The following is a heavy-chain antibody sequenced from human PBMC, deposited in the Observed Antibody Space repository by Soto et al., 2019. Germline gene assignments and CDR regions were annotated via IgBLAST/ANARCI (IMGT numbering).Heavy chain of an antibody. CDR1: GDSVISGDYY. V-gene: IGHV4-61*08. J-gene: IGHJ5*02. Sequence: PSETLSRTCSVSGDSVISGDYYWSWIRQPAGKGLEWIGHVYFSVSTNYIPCLKIRLTMSVDTAKNQFSLKLNSVTAADTAVYYCARIPVDTYMIYWSDPWGQGTQVTVSS. CDR2: VYFSVST. CDR3: ARIPVDTYMIYWSDP. D-gene: IGHD3-16*01.